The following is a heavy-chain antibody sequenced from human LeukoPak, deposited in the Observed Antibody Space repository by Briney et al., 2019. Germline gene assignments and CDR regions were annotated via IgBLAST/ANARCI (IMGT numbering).Heavy chain of an antibody. J-gene: IGHJ4*02. CDR2: IYYSGST. D-gene: IGHD5-18*01. Sequence: SETLSLTCTVSGGSISSYYWSWIRQPPGKGLEWIGYIYYSGSTNYSPSLKSRVIISVDTSKNQFSLKLSSVTAADTAVYYCARHRDTAMVHFDYWGQGTLVTVSS. CDR1: GGSISSYY. V-gene: IGHV4-59*08. CDR3: ARHRDTAMVHFDY.